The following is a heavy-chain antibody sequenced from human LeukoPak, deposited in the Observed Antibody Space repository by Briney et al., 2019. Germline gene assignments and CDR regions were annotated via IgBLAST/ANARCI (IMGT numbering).Heavy chain of an antibody. Sequence: TSSETLSLTCTVSGGSISSSSYYWGWIRQPPGKGLEWIGSIYYSGSAFYNPSLKSRVTLSVDTSKNQFSLQLNSVTPEDTAVYYCARERYNWNLGSWFDPWGQGTLVTVSS. CDR3: ARERYNWNLGSWFDP. CDR1: GGSISSSSYY. CDR2: IYYSGSA. D-gene: IGHD1-20*01. V-gene: IGHV4-39*02. J-gene: IGHJ5*02.